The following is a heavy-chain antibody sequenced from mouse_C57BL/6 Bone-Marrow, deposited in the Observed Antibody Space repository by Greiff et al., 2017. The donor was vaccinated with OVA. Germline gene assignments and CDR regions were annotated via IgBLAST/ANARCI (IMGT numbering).Heavy chain of an antibody. D-gene: IGHD2-5*01. Sequence: QVHVKQSGAELVRPGASVTLSCKASGYTFTDYEMHWVKQTPVHGLEWIGAIDPETGGTAYNQKFKGKAILTADKSSSTAYMELRSLTSEDSAVYDCTRSYSNYGDFDYWGQGTTLTVSS. CDR3: TRSYSNYGDFDY. V-gene: IGHV1-15*01. J-gene: IGHJ2*01. CDR2: IDPETGGT. CDR1: GYTFTDYE.